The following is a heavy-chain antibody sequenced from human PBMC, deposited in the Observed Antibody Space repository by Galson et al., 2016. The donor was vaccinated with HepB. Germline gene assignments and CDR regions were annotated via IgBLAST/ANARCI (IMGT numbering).Heavy chain of an antibody. CDR3: AKCNTAMTFDY. CDR2: ISGDGGST. CDR1: GFTFSTYV. D-gene: IGHD5-18*01. V-gene: IGHV3-23*01. J-gene: IGHJ4*02. Sequence: SLRLSCAASGFTFSTYVMSWVRQAPGKGLEWVSTISGDGGSTYYADSVKGRFTISRDNSKNTLYLQINSLRAEDTAIYYCAKCNTAMTFDYWGQGTLVTVSS.